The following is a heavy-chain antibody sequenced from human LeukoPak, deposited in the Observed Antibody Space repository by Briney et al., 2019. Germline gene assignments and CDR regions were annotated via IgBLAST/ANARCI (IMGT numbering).Heavy chain of an antibody. CDR3: ARPRVVAATTSHAAFDI. CDR1: GYTFTSYW. V-gene: IGHV5-51*01. J-gene: IGHJ3*02. D-gene: IGHD2-15*01. Sequence: GESLKISCEGSGYTFTSYWIAWMRQMPGKGLEWMGIIYPGDSDTRYSPSFQGQVTISADKSISTAYLQWSSLTASDTAIFCARPRVVAATTSHAAFDIWGQGTLVSVSS. CDR2: IYPGDSDT.